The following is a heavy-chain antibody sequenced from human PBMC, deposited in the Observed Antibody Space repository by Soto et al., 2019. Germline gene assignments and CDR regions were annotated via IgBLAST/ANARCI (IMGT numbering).Heavy chain of an antibody. CDR2: IYYSGST. Sequence: SETLSLTCTVSGGSISSGDYYWSWIRQPPGKGLEWIGYIYYSGSTYYNPSLKSRVTISVDTSKNQFSLKLNSVTAADTAVYYCARTMVVTQNWFDPWGQGTLVTVPQ. CDR3: ARTMVVTQNWFDP. V-gene: IGHV4-30-4*01. J-gene: IGHJ5*02. D-gene: IGHD2-21*02. CDR1: GGSISSGDYY.